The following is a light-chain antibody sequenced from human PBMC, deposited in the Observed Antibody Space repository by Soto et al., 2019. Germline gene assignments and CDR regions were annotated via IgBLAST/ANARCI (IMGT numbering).Light chain of an antibody. CDR3: QSADSSGTDV. CDR1: ALPKQY. CDR2: KDS. V-gene: IGLV3-25*03. J-gene: IGLJ2*01. Sequence: SSELTQPPSVSVSPGQTARITCSGDALPKQYAYWYQQKPGQAPVLVIYKDSERPSGIPERFSGSSSGTTVTLTISGVQAEDEADYYCQSADSSGTDVFGGGTKLTVL.